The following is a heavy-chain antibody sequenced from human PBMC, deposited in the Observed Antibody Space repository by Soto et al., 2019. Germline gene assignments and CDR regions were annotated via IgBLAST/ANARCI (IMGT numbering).Heavy chain of an antibody. Sequence: QVQLVESGGGLVEPGGSLRLSCSASGFIFTDYSMTWIRQAPGKGLEWVSYISNGDETTQYADSVKGRFSVSRDNAKKVLFLQMNSLRVDDTAVYYCARDPNRRDGYNFDSWGRGALVTVAS. CDR3: ARDPNRRDGYNFDS. D-gene: IGHD5-12*01. CDR2: ISNGDETT. CDR1: GFIFTDYS. V-gene: IGHV3-11*01. J-gene: IGHJ4*02.